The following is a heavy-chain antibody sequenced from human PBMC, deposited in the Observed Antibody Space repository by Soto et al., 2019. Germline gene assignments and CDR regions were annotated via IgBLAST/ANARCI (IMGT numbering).Heavy chain of an antibody. D-gene: IGHD3-16*01. V-gene: IGHV1-18*01. CDR2: ISAYDGHT. CDR1: GYRFNSYG. CDR3: ARALGGGSHRAFDV. J-gene: IGHJ3*01. Sequence: QVQLVQSGAEVKRPGASVKVSCKASGYRFNSYGISWVRQAPGQGLEWVGWISAYDGHTNYAQKFQGRVTMITDSSTSTVYMDLNSLRSDDTAVYYCARALGGGSHRAFDVWGQGTLVTVS.